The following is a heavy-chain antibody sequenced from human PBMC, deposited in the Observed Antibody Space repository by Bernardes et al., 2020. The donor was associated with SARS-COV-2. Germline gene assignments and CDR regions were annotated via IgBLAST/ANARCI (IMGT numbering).Heavy chain of an antibody. J-gene: IGHJ4*02. CDR2: ISRDGSIT. V-gene: IGHV3-23*01. Sequence: GGSLRLSCEVSGFTFGSYTMTWVRQAPGKGLDWVSFISRDGSITYYSDSVKGRFTILRDNSMNTLFLHMRSLRAEDTAIYYCAKFRYDDRTGRHFDYWGQGTLVTVSS. CDR3: AKFRYDDRTGRHFDY. D-gene: IGHD3-22*01. CDR1: GFTFGSYT.